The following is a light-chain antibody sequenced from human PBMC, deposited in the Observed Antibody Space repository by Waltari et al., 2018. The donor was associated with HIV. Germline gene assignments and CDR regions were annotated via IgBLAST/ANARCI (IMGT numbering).Light chain of an antibody. J-gene: IGKJ2*01. V-gene: IGKV1-33*01. Sequence: IQMTQSPSSLSASVGDRVPITCQPTPYISNYLNWYQHKPGKAPKLLIYDASNWETGVPSRFSGSGSGTDFTFTISSLQPEDIATYYCQQYDNLPYTFGQGTKLEIK. CDR3: QQYDNLPYT. CDR2: DAS. CDR1: PYISNY.